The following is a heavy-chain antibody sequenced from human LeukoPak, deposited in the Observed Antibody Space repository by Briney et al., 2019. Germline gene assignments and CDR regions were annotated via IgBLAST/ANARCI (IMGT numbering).Heavy chain of an antibody. Sequence: GASVKVSCKASGYTFTDYYMHWVRQAPGQGLEWMGWINPHSGGTEYAQKFQGRVTMTRDTSISAAYVELSRLRSDDTAVFYCARDTRFLDWSIYYWGQGTLVTVSS. D-gene: IGHD3/OR15-3a*01. V-gene: IGHV1-2*02. CDR1: GYTFTDYY. CDR3: ARDTRFLDWSIYY. J-gene: IGHJ4*02. CDR2: INPHSGGT.